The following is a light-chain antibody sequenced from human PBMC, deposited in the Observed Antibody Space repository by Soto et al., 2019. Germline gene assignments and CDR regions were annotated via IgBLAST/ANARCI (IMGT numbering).Light chain of an antibody. V-gene: IGLV4-60*02. CDR1: SGHSSYI. Sequence: QSVLTQSSSASASLGSSVKLTCTLSSGHSSYIIAWHQQQPGKAPRYLMKLEGSGSYNKGSGVPDRFSGSSSGADRYLTISNLQFEDEADYYCETWDFNTRVFGGGPKVAVL. CDR3: ETWDFNTRV. J-gene: IGLJ3*02. CDR2: LEGSGSY.